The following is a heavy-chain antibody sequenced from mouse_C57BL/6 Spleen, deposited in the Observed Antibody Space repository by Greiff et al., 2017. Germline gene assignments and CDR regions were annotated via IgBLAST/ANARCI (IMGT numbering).Heavy chain of an antibody. J-gene: IGHJ1*03. CDR3: TELGLKYFDV. CDR2: IRLKSDNYAT. V-gene: IGHV6-3*01. D-gene: IGHD4-1*01. Sequence: EVQLQQSGGGLVQPGGSMKLSCVASGFTFSNYWMNWVRQSPEKGLEWVAQIRLKSDNYATHYAESVKGRFTISRDDSKSSVYLQMNNLRAEDTGIYYCTELGLKYFDVWGTGTTVTVSS. CDR1: GFTFSNYW.